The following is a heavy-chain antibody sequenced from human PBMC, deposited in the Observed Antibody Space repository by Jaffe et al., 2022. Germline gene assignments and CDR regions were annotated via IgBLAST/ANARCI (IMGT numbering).Heavy chain of an antibody. D-gene: IGHD5-12*01. V-gene: IGHV1-3*01. CDR3: ATRRRFDSGLLY. J-gene: IGHJ4*02. Sequence: QVQLVQSGAEVKKPGASVKVSCKASGYTFTSYAMHWVRQAPGQRLEWMGWINAGNGNTKYSQKFQGRVTITRDTSASTAYMELSSLRSEDTAVYYCATRRRFDSGLLYWGQGTLVTVSS. CDR2: INAGNGNT. CDR1: GYTFTSYA.